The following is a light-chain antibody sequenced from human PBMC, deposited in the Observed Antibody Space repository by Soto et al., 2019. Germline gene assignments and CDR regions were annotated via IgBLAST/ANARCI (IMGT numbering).Light chain of an antibody. V-gene: IGKV3-11*01. CDR3: QQSNKPTT. CDR2: GIS. CDR1: QSVAGS. J-gene: IGKJ1*01. Sequence: VFTRSPGSMSLSLRESAIVCYRASQSVAGSLAWYQQKPGQAPRLLIYGISTRAAAIPARFSGSGSGTDFTLTVSSLAPEDFAHYYCQQSNKPTTFGQGTKVDIK.